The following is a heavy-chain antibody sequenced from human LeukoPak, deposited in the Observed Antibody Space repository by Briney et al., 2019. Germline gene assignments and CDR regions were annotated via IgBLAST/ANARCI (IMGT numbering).Heavy chain of an antibody. Sequence: GGSLRLSCAASGFTFSSYWMSWVRQAPGKGLEWVANIKQDGSEKYYVDSVKGRFTISRDNSKNTLYLQMGSLRAEDMAVYYCARPRLPYDILTGYWYWGQGTLVTVSS. CDR2: IKQDGSEK. CDR3: ARPRLPYDILTGYWY. J-gene: IGHJ4*02. D-gene: IGHD3-9*01. V-gene: IGHV3-7*01. CDR1: GFTFSSYW.